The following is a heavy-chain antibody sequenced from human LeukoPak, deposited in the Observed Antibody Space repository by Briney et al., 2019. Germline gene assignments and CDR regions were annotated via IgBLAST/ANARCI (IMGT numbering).Heavy chain of an antibody. Sequence: SETLSLTCTVSAGSITGYYWTWIRRPAGKGLEWIGRISDSGRTYYNPSLESRVTISLDTSNNQFSLKVTSVTAADTAVYYCARVPYYYGSGSYQIIFDYWGQGTLVTVSS. J-gene: IGHJ4*02. V-gene: IGHV4-4*07. CDR1: AGSITGYY. CDR3: ARVPYYYGSGSYQIIFDY. CDR2: ISDSGRT. D-gene: IGHD3-10*01.